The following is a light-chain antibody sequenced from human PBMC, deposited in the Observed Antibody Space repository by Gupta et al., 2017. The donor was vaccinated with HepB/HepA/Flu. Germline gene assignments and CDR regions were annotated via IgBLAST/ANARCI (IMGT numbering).Light chain of an antibody. Sequence: EIVMTQSPTILSVSPGERATLSCWASQTVSSKLAWYQQKPGQGPRLLIYDASTRATGIPVRFSGSGSGTEFTLTISSLQSEDFAVYYCQQYNNWPRTFGQGTKVEIK. CDR3: QQYNNWPRT. J-gene: IGKJ1*01. V-gene: IGKV3-15*01. CDR2: DAS. CDR1: QTVSSK.